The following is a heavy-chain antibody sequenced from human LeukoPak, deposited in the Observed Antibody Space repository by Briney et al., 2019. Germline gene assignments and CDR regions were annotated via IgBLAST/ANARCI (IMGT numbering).Heavy chain of an antibody. CDR3: ARVYGSGYDFRGAFDI. CDR2: IYYSGST. CDR1: GGSISSSSYY. Sequence: NSSETLSLTCTVSGGSISSSSYYWGWIRQPPGKGLEWIGSIYYSGSTYYNPSLKSRVTISVDTSKNQFSLKLSSVTAADTAVYYCARVYGSGYDFRGAFDIWGQGTMVTVSS. J-gene: IGHJ3*02. D-gene: IGHD5-12*01. V-gene: IGHV4-39*07.